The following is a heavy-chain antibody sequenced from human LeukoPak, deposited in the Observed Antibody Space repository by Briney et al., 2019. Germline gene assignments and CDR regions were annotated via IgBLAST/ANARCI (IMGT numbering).Heavy chain of an antibody. CDR1: GFSVSSNH. D-gene: IGHD6-19*01. J-gene: IGHJ4*02. CDR3: AKTFPQGAVAGIDVDY. CDR2: IYTGGTT. V-gene: IGHV3-53*01. Sequence: GGSLRLSCAASGFSVSSNHMNWVRQAPGKGLEWVSAIYTGGTTYYADSVKGRLTISRDNSKNTLYLQMNSLRAEDTAVYYCAKTFPQGAVAGIDVDYWGQGTLVTVSS.